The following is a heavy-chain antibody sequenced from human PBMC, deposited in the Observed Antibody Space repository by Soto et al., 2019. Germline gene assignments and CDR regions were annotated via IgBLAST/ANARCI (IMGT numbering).Heavy chain of an antibody. CDR2: ISYDGRNK. CDR1: GFTFRSYG. CDR3: AKDAGTTSMDV. J-gene: IGHJ6*02. V-gene: IGHV3-30*18. D-gene: IGHD1-7*01. Sequence: QVQLVESGGGVVQPGRSLRLSCAASGFTFRSYGRHWVRQAPGKGLVWVAVISYDGRNKFYAASVKGRFTITKDNYKHTLYLQMNSLGAEYTAVYYCAKDAGTTSMDVWGQGTTVTVSS.